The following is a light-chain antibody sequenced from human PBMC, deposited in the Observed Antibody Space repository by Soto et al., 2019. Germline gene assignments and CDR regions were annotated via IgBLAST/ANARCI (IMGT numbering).Light chain of an antibody. CDR3: QQYGSSPRT. CDR1: QSVSSGY. Sequence: EIVLTQSPGTLSLSPGERGTLSCRASQSVSSGYLAWYQQKPGQAPRLLIYDASTRGNGVPDRFSGSGSGTDFTLTISRLEPEDFAVYYCQQYGSSPRTFXQGTKVDIK. J-gene: IGKJ1*01. CDR2: DAS. V-gene: IGKV3-20*01.